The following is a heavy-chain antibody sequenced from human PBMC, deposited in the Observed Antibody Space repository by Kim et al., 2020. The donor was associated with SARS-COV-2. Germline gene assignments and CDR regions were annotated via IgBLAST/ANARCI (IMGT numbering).Heavy chain of an antibody. Sequence: SETLSLTCTVSGSSISSYYWSWIRQPPGKGLEWIGYIYYSGSTNYNPSLKSRVTISVDTSKNQFSLKLSSVTAADTSVYYCARDGGGSYYYYYGMDVWGQGTTVTVSS. CDR3: ARDGGGSYYYYYGMDV. CDR2: IYYSGST. V-gene: IGHV4-59*13. D-gene: IGHD1-26*01. CDR1: GSSISSYY. J-gene: IGHJ6*02.